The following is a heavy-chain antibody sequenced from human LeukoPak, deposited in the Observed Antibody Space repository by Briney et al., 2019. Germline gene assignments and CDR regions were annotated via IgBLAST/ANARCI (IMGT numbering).Heavy chain of an antibody. CDR3: TTDPPRSLRFLEWLPDAFDI. D-gene: IGHD3-3*01. Sequence: GGSLRLSCAASGFTFSSYAMSWVRQAPGKGLEWVSAISGSGGSTYYADSVKGRFTISRDNSKNTLYLQMNSLRAEDTAVYYCTTDPPRSLRFLEWLPDAFDIWGQGTMVTVSS. V-gene: IGHV3-23*01. CDR2: ISGSGGST. CDR1: GFTFSSYA. J-gene: IGHJ3*02.